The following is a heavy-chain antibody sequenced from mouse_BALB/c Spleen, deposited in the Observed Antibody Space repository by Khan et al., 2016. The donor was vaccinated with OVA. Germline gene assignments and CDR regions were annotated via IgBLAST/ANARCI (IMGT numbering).Heavy chain of an antibody. Sequence: EVQLQESGPGLVKPSQSLSLTCTVTGYSITSDYAWNWIRQFPGNKLAWMGYISYSGNTKYTPSLNSRISITRDTSKNQFFLQWNSVTTEDTATYYFASIYGGDFDYWGQGTTLTVSS. CDR3: ASIYGGDFDY. CDR1: GYSITSDYA. J-gene: IGHJ2*01. V-gene: IGHV3-2*02. D-gene: IGHD1-1*02. CDR2: ISYSGNT.